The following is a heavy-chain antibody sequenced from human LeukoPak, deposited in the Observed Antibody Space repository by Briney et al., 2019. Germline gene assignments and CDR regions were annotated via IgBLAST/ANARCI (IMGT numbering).Heavy chain of an antibody. D-gene: IGHD3-10*01. CDR2: IYYSGST. CDR1: GGSISSYY. Sequence: SETLSLTCTVSGGSISSYYWSWIRQPPGKGLEWIGYIYYSGSTNYNPSLKSRVTISVDASKNQFSLRLSSVTAADTAVYYCARDRRYYGSGSEPTYKGSDPWGQGTLVTVSS. V-gene: IGHV4-59*01. CDR3: ARDRRYYGSGSEPTYKGSDP. J-gene: IGHJ5*02.